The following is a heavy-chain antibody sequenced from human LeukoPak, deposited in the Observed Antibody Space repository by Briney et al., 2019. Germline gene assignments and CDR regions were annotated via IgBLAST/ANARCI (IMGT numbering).Heavy chain of an antibody. CDR3: AREEYYYDSSGYSYYFDC. CDR1: GGSISSSNW. J-gene: IGHJ4*02. V-gene: IGHV4-4*02. CDR2: IYHSGST. D-gene: IGHD3-22*01. Sequence: SETLSLTCAVSGGSISSSNWWSWVRQPPGKGLEWIGEIYHSGSTNYNPSLKSRVTISVDKSKNQFSLKLSSVTAADTAVYYCAREEYYYDSSGYSYYFDCWGQGTLVTVSS.